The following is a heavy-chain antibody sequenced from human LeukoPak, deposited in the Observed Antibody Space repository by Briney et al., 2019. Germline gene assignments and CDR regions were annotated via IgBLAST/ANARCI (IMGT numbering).Heavy chain of an antibody. Sequence: ASVKVSCKASGYTFTSYGISWVRQAPGQGLEWMGWISAYNGNTNYAQKLQGRVTMTTDTSTSTAYMELRSLRSDDTAVYYCARDQRKGYLIARYYYYMDVWGKGTTVTVSS. CDR2: ISAYNGNT. J-gene: IGHJ6*03. CDR3: ARDQRKGYLIARYYYYMDV. CDR1: GYTFTSYG. V-gene: IGHV1-18*01. D-gene: IGHD5-18*01.